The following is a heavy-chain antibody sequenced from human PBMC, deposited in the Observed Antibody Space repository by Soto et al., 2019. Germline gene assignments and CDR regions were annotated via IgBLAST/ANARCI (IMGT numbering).Heavy chain of an antibody. CDR2: MNPSSGNT. V-gene: IGHV1-8*01. CDR1: GYTFTNYD. Sequence: QVQLVQSGAEVKKPGASVKVSCKASGYTFTNYDINWVRQATGQGLEWMGWMNPSSGNTGYVQKFQGRVTMTRNTSTSTAYMELTSVTSDDAAVYYCARTRLCGGDCYSAYYFDFWGQGALVTVSS. D-gene: IGHD2-21*02. J-gene: IGHJ4*02. CDR3: ARTRLCGGDCYSAYYFDF.